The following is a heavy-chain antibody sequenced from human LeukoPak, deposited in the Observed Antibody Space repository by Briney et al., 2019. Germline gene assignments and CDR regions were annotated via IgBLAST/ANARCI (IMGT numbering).Heavy chain of an antibody. CDR1: GGSFSGYY. CDR2: INHSGNT. CDR3: AKGLFDSGTYYVDY. V-gene: IGHV4-34*01. D-gene: IGHD1-26*01. J-gene: IGHJ4*02. Sequence: SSETLSLTCAVYGGSFSGYYWTWIRQPPGKGLEWIGEINHSGNTNYNPSLKSRVTISVDTSKTQFSLKLTSVTAADTAVYYCAKGLFDSGTYYVDYWGQGTLVTVSS.